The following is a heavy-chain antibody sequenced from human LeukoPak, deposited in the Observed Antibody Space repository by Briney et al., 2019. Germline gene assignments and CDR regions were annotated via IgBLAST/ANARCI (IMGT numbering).Heavy chain of an antibody. CDR2: ISSSGNTI. CDR1: GFTFSDYY. CDR3: ARWYYYDSSGDAFDI. J-gene: IGHJ3*02. V-gene: IGHV3-11*01. D-gene: IGHD3-22*01. Sequence: GGSLRLSCAASGFTFSDYYMSWIRQAPGKGLEWVSYISSSGNTIYHADSVKGRFTISRDNAKNSLYLQMNSLGAEDTAVYYCARWYYYDSSGDAFDIWGQGTMVTVSS.